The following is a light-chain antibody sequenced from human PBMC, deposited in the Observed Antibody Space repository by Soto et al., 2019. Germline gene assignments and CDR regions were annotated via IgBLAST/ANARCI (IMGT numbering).Light chain of an antibody. V-gene: IGKV1-5*03. Sequence: DIQMTQSPSTLSASVGDRVTITCRASQSISSWLAWYQQKPGKAPKLLIYKASSLESGVPSRFSGSGSGTEFTLTISSLQPDDFATSYCQQYNSNPLTFGGGTKVEIK. CDR3: QQYNSNPLT. CDR2: KAS. J-gene: IGKJ4*01. CDR1: QSISSW.